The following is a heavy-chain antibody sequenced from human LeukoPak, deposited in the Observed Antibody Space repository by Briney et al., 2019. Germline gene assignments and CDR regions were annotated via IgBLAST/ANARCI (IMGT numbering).Heavy chain of an antibody. CDR3: ARGRADYDFWSGYYHYMDV. Sequence: PGGSLRLSCAASGFTFSSNWMHWVRQVPGKGLVWVSRIKTDGSSTSYVDSVKGRLTISRDNAKNTLYLQMNSLRAEDTAVYYCARGRADYDFWSGYYHYMDVWGKGTTVTVSS. V-gene: IGHV3-74*01. CDR1: GFTFSSNW. J-gene: IGHJ6*03. CDR2: IKTDGSST. D-gene: IGHD3-3*01.